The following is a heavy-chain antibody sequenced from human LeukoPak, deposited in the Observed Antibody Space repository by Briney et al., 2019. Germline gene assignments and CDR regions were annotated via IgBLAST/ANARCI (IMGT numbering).Heavy chain of an antibody. CDR2: INHSGST. J-gene: IGHJ3*02. CDR1: GGSFSGYY. CDR3: ARPSYTVGYAFDI. V-gene: IGHV4-34*01. Sequence: PSETLSLTCAVYGGSFSGYYWSWIRQPPGKGLEWIGEINHSGSTNYNPSLKSRVTISVDTSKNQFSLKLSSVTAADTAVYYCARPSYTVGYAFDIWGQGTMVTVSS. D-gene: IGHD4-23*01.